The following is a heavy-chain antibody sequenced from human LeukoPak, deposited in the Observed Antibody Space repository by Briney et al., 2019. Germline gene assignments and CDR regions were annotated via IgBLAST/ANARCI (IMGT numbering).Heavy chain of an antibody. CDR1: GFTFSNAW. Sequence: GGSLRLSCAASGFTFSNAWMSWVRQAPGKGLEWVGRIKSKTDGGTTDYAAPVKGRFTISRDDSKNTLYLQMNSLKTEDTAVYYCTTGITMTVQYYFDYWGQGTLVTVSS. V-gene: IGHV3-15*01. CDR2: IKSKTDGGTT. CDR3: TTGITMTVQYYFDY. J-gene: IGHJ4*02. D-gene: IGHD3-22*01.